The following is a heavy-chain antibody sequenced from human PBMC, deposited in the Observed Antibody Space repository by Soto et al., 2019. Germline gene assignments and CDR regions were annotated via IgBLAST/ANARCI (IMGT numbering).Heavy chain of an antibody. CDR1: GGSISSGGYS. CDR3: ARVQGKYYDILTGYYRDNWFDP. D-gene: IGHD3-9*01. Sequence: PSETLSLTCAVSGGSISSGGYSWSWIRQPPGKGLEWIGYIYHSGSTYYNPSLKGRVAISVDRSKNQFSLKLSSVTAADTAVYYCARVQGKYYDILTGYYRDNWFDPWGQGTLVTVSS. J-gene: IGHJ5*02. CDR2: IYHSGST. V-gene: IGHV4-30-2*01.